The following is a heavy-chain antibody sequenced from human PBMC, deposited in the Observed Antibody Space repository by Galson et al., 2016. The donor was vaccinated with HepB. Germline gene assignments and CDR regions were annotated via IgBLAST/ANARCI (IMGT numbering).Heavy chain of an antibody. CDR3: ADMGATDDY. Sequence: SLRLSCAASGFTFSSYWMHWVRQAPGKGLVWVSHINSDGSITKYADSVKGRFAISRDNAKKSLYLQMNSLRVEDKAVYYCADMGATDDYWGQGTLVTVSS. CDR1: GFTFSSYW. D-gene: IGHD1-26*01. J-gene: IGHJ4*02. V-gene: IGHV3-74*03. CDR2: INSDGSIT.